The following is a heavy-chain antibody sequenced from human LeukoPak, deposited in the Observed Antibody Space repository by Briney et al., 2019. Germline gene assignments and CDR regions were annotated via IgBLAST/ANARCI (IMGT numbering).Heavy chain of an antibody. D-gene: IGHD2-2*01. V-gene: IGHV4-38-2*02. Sequence: NSSETLSLTCGVSGYSISSGYQWAWIRQSPGKGLEWIGSIYHSGSAHYNPSLKSRVTISVETSKNQFSLNMYSVTAADTAEYYCARDPRWLTPDCTSTSCYENYFDPWGQGTLVTVSS. CDR3: ARDPRWLTPDCTSTSCYENYFDP. CDR2: IYHSGSA. J-gene: IGHJ5*02. CDR1: GYSISSGYQ.